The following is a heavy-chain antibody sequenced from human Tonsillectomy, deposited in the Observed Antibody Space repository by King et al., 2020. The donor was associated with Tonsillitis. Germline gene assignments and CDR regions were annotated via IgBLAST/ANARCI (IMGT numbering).Heavy chain of an antibody. Sequence: QLVQSGAEVKKPGASVKLSCKASGYTFTAYYIHWVRQAPGQGLEWMGWINPNSGATNYAQKFQGWVTMTRDTSISTAYMELTRLRSDDTAVYYCARGEMATIPFFDYWGQGTLVTVSS. V-gene: IGHV1-2*04. CDR3: ARGEMATIPFFDY. J-gene: IGHJ4*02. CDR1: GYTFTAYY. CDR2: INPNSGAT. D-gene: IGHD5-24*01.